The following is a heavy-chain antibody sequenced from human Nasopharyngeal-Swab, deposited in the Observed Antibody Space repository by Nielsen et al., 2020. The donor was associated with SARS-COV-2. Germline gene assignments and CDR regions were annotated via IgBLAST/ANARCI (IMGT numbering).Heavy chain of an antibody. V-gene: IGHV1-24*01. CDR2: FDPEDGET. J-gene: IGHJ5*02. CDR1: GSTLTELS. D-gene: IGHD6-13*01. Sequence: ASVKVSCKVSGSTLTELSMHWVRQAPGKGLEWMGGFDPEDGETIYAQKFQGRVTMTEDTSTDTAYMELSSLRSEDTAVYYCATAPPIAAAGTSWFDPWGQGTLVTVSS. CDR3: ATAPPIAAAGTSWFDP.